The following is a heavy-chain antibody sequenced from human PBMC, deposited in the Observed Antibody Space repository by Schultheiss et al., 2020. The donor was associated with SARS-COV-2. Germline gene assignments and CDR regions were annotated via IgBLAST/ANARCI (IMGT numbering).Heavy chain of an antibody. CDR3: AKASTGYDSYGMDV. V-gene: IGHV3-9*01. Sequence: GGSLRLSCAASGFTFDDYAMHWVRQAPGKGLEWVSGISWNSGSIGYADSVRGRFTISRDNSRKTVFLQINSQRAEDTAVYYCAKASTGYDSYGMDVWGQGTTVTVSS. J-gene: IGHJ6*02. CDR1: GFTFDDYA. CDR2: ISWNSGSI.